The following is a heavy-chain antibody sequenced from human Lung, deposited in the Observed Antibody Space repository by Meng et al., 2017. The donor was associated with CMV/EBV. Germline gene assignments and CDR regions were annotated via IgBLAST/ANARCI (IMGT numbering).Heavy chain of an antibody. CDR2: IYHSGST. CDR3: ASFPPPGKQWLVTDY. Sequence: GRRQAAGPGLVKPSGTLSLTCAVSGGSISSSNWWSWVRQPPGKGLEWIGEIYHSGSTNYNPSLKSRVTISVDKSKNQFSLKLSSVTAADTAVYYCASFPPPGKQWLVTDYWGQGTLVTVSS. CDR1: GGSISSSNW. D-gene: IGHD6-19*01. V-gene: IGHV4-4*02. J-gene: IGHJ4*02.